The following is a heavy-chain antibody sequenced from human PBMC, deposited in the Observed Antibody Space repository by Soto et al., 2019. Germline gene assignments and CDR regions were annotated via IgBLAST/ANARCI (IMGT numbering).Heavy chain of an antibody. CDR3: ARLYYYDSSGYLYYFDY. J-gene: IGHJ4*02. CDR1: GYSFTSYW. V-gene: IGHV5-10-1*01. CDR2: IDPSDSYT. D-gene: IGHD3-22*01. Sequence: GESLKISCKGSGYSFTSYWISWVRQMPGKGLEWMGRIDPSDSYTNYSPSFQGHVTISADKSISTAYLQWSSLKASDTAMYYCARLYYYDSSGYLYYFDYWGQGTLVTV.